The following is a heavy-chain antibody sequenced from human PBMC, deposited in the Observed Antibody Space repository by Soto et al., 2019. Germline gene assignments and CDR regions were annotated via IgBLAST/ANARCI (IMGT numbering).Heavy chain of an antibody. V-gene: IGHV4-34*01. CDR1: GGSFSGYY. Sequence: QVQLQQWGAGLLKPSETLSLTCAVYGGSFSGYYWSWIRQPPGKGLEWIGEINHSGSTNYNPSLKSRVTISVDTSKNQFSLKLSSVTAADTAVYYCARGSKVRGVISRPFDYWGQGTLVTVSS. J-gene: IGHJ4*02. CDR2: INHSGST. D-gene: IGHD3-10*01. CDR3: ARGSKVRGVISRPFDY.